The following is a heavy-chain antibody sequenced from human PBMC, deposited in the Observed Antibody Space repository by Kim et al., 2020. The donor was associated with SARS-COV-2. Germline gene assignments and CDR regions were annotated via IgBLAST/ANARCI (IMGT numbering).Heavy chain of an antibody. CDR1: GGSISSSDHY. V-gene: IGHV4-39*07. D-gene: IGHD3-10*01. CDR2: IYYSGNT. CDR3: ASRPTNYYYGSGNSGGFDP. Sequence: SETLSLTCTVSGGSISSSDHYWGWLRQPPGKGREWIGSIYYSGNTYSKPSLKSRATISVDTSKNQFSLKLSSVTAADTAVYYCASRPTNYYYGSGNSGGFDPWGQGTLVTVSS. J-gene: IGHJ5*02.